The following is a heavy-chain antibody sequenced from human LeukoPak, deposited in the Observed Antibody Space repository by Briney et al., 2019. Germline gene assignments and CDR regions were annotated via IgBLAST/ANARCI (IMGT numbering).Heavy chain of an antibody. CDR1: GGSISSYY. Sequence: SETLSLTCTVSGGSISSYYWSWIRQPPGKGLEWLGYIYYSGSTNYNPSLKSRVTISVDTSKNQFSLKLSSVTAADTAVYYCARDLGYSYGSTVGDVWGQGTTVTVPS. D-gene: IGHD5-18*01. V-gene: IGHV4-59*01. J-gene: IGHJ6*02. CDR3: ARDLGYSYGSTVGDV. CDR2: IYYSGST.